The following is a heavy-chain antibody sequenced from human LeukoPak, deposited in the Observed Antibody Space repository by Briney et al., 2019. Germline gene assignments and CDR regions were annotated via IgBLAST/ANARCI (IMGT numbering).Heavy chain of an antibody. CDR3: ARQTGVGLFILP. V-gene: IGHV4-38-2*02. D-gene: IGHD3-3*01. J-gene: IGHJ4*02. CDR1: GYSISSGYY. Sequence: SETLSLTCNVSGYSISSGYYWGWVRPPPGKGLDWIGNLYHTGSTYYNPSLKSRVIISVDTSKNQFSLKLTSVTAADTAVYYCARQTGVGLFILPGGQGTLVTVSS. CDR2: LYHTGST.